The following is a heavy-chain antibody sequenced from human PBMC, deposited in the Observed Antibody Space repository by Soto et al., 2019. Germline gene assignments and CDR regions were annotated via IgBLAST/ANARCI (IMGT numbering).Heavy chain of an antibody. V-gene: IGHV4-31*03. CDR3: ARDRLMATAGTARHYFGLDV. Sequence: SETLSLTCTVSGGSIRSGGYYWSWVRQSPRRGLEWIGNIYYSGSTYYNPSLKSRLTISVDTSKNQFSLNLSSVTAADTAVYYCARDRLMATAGTARHYFGLDVWGQGTTVTVSS. CDR1: GGSIRSGGYY. CDR2: IYYSGST. D-gene: IGHD5-18*01. J-gene: IGHJ6*02.